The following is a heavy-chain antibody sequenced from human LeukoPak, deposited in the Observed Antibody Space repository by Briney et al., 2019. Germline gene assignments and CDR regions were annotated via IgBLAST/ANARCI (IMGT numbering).Heavy chain of an antibody. CDR1: GFTFSSCA. CDR2: ISGSGGST. D-gene: IGHD3-10*01. CDR3: AKGDYYGSGSYYYYYGMDV. Sequence: GGSLRLSCAASGFTFSSCAMGWVRQAPGKGLEWVSAISGSGGSTYYADSVKGRFTISRDNSKNTLYLQMNSLRAEDTAVYYCAKGDYYGSGSYYYYYGMDVWGQGTTVTVSS. J-gene: IGHJ6*02. V-gene: IGHV3-23*01.